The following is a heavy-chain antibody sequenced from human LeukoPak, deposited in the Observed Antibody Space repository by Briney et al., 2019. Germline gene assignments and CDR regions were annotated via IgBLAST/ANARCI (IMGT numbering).Heavy chain of an antibody. CDR3: AKVPDLGSGC. CDR2: ISGSGGST. J-gene: IGHJ4*02. Sequence: GGSLRLSCTASGFTFSSYAMSWDRQAPGKGLEWVSAISGSGGSTYYADSVKGRFTISTDNSNNPLYLQMNSLRAEDTAVYYCAKVPDLGSGCWGQGTLVTVSS. D-gene: IGHD3-10*01. CDR1: GFTFSSYA. V-gene: IGHV3-23*01.